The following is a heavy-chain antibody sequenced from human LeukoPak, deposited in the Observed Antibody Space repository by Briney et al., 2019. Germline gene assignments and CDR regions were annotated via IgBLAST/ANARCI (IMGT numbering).Heavy chain of an antibody. V-gene: IGHV4-59*01. Sequence: SETLSLTCTVSGGSISSFYWSWIRQPPGKRLEWIGYISYSGSSKYNPSLESRVTISVDTWTNPLSLKLSSVTAGDTAVYFCARGVLAVAGVSFD. CDR1: GGSISSFY. CDR2: ISYSGSS. CDR3: ARGVLAVAGVSFD. D-gene: IGHD6-19*01. J-gene: IGHJ4*01.